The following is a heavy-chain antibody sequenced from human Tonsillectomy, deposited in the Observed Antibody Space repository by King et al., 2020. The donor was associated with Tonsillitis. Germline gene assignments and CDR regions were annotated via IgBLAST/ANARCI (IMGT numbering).Heavy chain of an antibody. CDR2: IYSGGFTT. V-gene: IGHV3-23*03. Sequence: VQLVESGGGLVQPGGSLRLSCAASGFTFSSYAMSWVRQAPGKGLEWVSVIYSGGFTTYYADSVKGRFTVSRDNSKNTLYLQMSSLRAEDTAVYYCAKDGSSSWYEGSGFYWFDSWGQGALVTVSS. CDR1: GFTFSSYA. D-gene: IGHD6-13*01. CDR3: AKDGSSSWYEGSGFYWFDS. J-gene: IGHJ5*01.